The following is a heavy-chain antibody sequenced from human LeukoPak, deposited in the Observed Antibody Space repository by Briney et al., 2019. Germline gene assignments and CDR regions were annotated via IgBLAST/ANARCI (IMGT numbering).Heavy chain of an antibody. CDR2: ISWSGGST. Sequence: PGGSLRLSCAVSGFSFDDYDMSWVRQAPGKGLEWVSGISWSGGSTGYADSVKGRFTISRDNAKNSLYLQMNSLRAEDTALYYCARATLTGYYLLDYWGQGTLVTVSS. J-gene: IGHJ4*02. CDR3: ARATLTGYYLLDY. CDR1: GFSFDDYD. V-gene: IGHV3-20*04. D-gene: IGHD3-9*01.